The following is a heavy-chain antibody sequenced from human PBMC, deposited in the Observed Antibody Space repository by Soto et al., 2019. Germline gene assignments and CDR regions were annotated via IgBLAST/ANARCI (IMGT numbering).Heavy chain of an antibody. CDR1: GYTFTLFG. CDR2: ISTYNGDT. Sequence: QVQLVQSGAEVKKPGASVKVSCTTSGYTFTLFGITWVRQAPGQGLEWMGWISTYNGDTKYAEKLEGRVTFTTDTSTDTAYMELTSLTSDDTAEYYCARGGQYRYFDYWGQGTLVTVSS. V-gene: IGHV1-18*01. CDR3: ARGGQYRYFDY. D-gene: IGHD2-2*02. J-gene: IGHJ4*02.